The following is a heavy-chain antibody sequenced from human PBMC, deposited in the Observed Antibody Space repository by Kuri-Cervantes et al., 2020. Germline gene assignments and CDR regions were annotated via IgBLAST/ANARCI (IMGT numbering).Heavy chain of an antibody. CDR2: IYYSGST. D-gene: IGHD2-15*01. V-gene: IGHV4-31*02. Sequence: SCTVSGGSISSGGYYWSWIRQHPGKGLEWIGYIYYSGSTYYNPSLKSRVTISVDTSKNQFSLKLSSVTAADTAVYYCARAKTGGYCSGGSCYLNWFDPWGQGTLVTVSS. CDR3: ARAKTGGYCSGGSCYLNWFDP. J-gene: IGHJ5*02. CDR1: GGSISSGGYY.